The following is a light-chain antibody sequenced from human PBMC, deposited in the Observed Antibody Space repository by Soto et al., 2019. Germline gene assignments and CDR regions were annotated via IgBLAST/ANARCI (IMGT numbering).Light chain of an antibody. J-gene: IGKJ4*01. V-gene: IGKV3-15*01. Sequence: EIVMTQSPATLSVSPGERAALSCRASQSISSNLAWYQQKPGQAPRLLIYGASTRATGNPARFSGSGSGTEFTFPISSLQSEDFAVYDCQQYNDWLPLTFGGGTKVEIK. CDR3: QQYNDWLPLT. CDR2: GAS. CDR1: QSISSN.